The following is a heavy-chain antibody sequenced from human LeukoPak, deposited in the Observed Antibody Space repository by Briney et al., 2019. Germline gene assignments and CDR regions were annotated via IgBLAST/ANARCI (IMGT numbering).Heavy chain of an antibody. CDR1: GGSISSYY. CDR2: IYSSGST. J-gene: IGHJ3*02. D-gene: IGHD2/OR15-2a*01. Sequence: PSETLSLTYTVSGGSISSYYWSWIRQPPGKGLEWIGHIYSSGSTTDNPSLKSRVTISVDMSKNQFSLRLTSVTAADTAVYYCARKNDFEIWGQGTLVTVSS. V-gene: IGHV4-59*13. CDR3: ARKNDFEI.